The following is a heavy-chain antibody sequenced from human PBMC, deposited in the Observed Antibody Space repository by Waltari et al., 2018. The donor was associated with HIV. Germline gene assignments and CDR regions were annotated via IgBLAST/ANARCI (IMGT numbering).Heavy chain of an antibody. V-gene: IGHV3-7*01. J-gene: IGHJ5*02. D-gene: IGHD2-8*01. CDR3: AGRSPARRLNWFDP. Sequence: EVQLVDSGGGLVQHGGSLRLSCAASCLPFRSYWVGWVRQAPGKGLEWVANIKQDGSEKYYVDSMKGRFTISRDNAKNSLYLQINSLRAEDTAVYYCAGRSPARRLNWFDPWGQGTLVIVSS. CDR1: CLPFRSYW. CDR2: IKQDGSEK.